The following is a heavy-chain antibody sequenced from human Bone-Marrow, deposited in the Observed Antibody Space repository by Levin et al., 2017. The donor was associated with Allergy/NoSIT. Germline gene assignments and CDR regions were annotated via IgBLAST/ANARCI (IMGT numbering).Heavy chain of an antibody. J-gene: IGHJ4*02. CDR3: ARDVDIEPTILFDD. D-gene: IGHD5-12*01. CDR2: ISGYNENT. Sequence: ASVKVSCKASGYTFTSYGVSWVRQAPGRGLEWMGWISGYNENTNYAQKVHDRVTMTTDTSTSTAYMELRSLTSDDTAVYYCARDVDIEPTILFDDWGQGTLVTVSS. V-gene: IGHV1-18*01. CDR1: GYTFTSYG.